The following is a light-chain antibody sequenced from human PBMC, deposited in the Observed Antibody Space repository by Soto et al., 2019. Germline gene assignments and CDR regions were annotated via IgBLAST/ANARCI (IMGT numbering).Light chain of an antibody. CDR3: QHYNSYSEA. CDR1: QTISSW. CDR2: KAS. Sequence: DIPMTQSPSTLSGSVGDRVTITCRASQTISSWLAWYQQKPGKAPKLLIYKASTLTSGVTSRFSSSGSGTEFTLSISSLQPDDFATYYCQHYNSYSEAFGQGTKVELK. J-gene: IGKJ1*01. V-gene: IGKV1-5*03.